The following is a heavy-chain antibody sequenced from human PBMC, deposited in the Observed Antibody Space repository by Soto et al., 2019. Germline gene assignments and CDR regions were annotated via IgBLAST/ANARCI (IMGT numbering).Heavy chain of an antibody. D-gene: IGHD3-22*01. CDR2: INGDGSTT. CDR3: ARPRYEGSGTPFAH. V-gene: IGHV3-74*01. Sequence: EVQLVESGGALVQPGGSLRLSCAASGFTFSSYWMHWVRQAPGKGLVWVSRINGDGSTTTYADSVKGRFIISRDNAKNMLYQQRNSLTAEDTAVYYCARPRYEGSGTPFAHWGQGTLVTVSS. J-gene: IGHJ4*02. CDR1: GFTFSSYW.